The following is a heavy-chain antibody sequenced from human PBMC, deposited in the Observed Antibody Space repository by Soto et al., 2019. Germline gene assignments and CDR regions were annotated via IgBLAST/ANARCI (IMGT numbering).Heavy chain of an antibody. CDR3: ARVGGIAVARTPAYYYGMDV. V-gene: IGHV1-18*01. CDR1: GYTFTSYG. Sequence: QVQLVQSGAEVKKPGASVKVSCKASGYTFTSYGISWVRQAPGKGLEWMGGISAYNGNTNYAQKLQGRVTMTTDTSTSTAYMELRSLRSDDAAVYYCARVGGIAVARTPAYYYGMDVWGQGTTVTVSS. J-gene: IGHJ6*02. CDR2: ISAYNGNT. D-gene: IGHD6-19*01.